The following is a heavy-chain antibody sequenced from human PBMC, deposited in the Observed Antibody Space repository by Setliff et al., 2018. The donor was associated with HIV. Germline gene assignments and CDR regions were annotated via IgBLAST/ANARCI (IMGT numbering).Heavy chain of an antibody. V-gene: IGHV4-34*01. CDR3: ARGGASSKYLDP. J-gene: IGHJ5*02. CDR1: GGSFTNYF. D-gene: IGHD2-15*01. Sequence: KSSETLSLTCAVYGGSFTNYFWSWIRQSPGKGLEWIGEIYHSGSTNYNPSLKSRVTLSVDTSKNQFSLSLTSVTGADTAVYYCARGGASSKYLDPWGQGTLVTVSS. CDR2: IYHSGST.